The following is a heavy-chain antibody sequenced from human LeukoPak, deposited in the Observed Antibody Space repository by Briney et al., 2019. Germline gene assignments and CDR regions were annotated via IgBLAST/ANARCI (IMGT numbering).Heavy chain of an antibody. CDR2: ISGSGGST. CDR3: AKGPYYYDSSAYHYGAFDV. J-gene: IGHJ3*01. CDR1: GFTFSSYA. V-gene: IGHV3-23*01. Sequence: PGGSLKLSCAALGFTFSSYAMSWVRQAPGKGLEWVSTISGSGGSTYHADSVKGRFTISRDNSKNTLYLQMNSLRAEDTAVYYCAKGPYYYDSSAYHYGAFDVWGQGTMVTVSS. D-gene: IGHD3-22*01.